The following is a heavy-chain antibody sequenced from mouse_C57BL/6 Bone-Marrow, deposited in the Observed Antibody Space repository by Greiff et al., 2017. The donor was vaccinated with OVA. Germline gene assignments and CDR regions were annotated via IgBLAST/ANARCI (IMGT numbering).Heavy chain of an antibody. Sequence: EVQRVESGGGLVQPGGSLSLSCAASGFTFTDYYMSWVRQPPGTALEWLGFIRNKANGYTTEYSASVKGRFTISRDNSQSILYLQMNALRAEDSATYYCARSNYYYGSSWFAYWGQGTPVTVSA. CDR2: IRNKANGYTT. CDR3: ARSNYYYGSSWFAY. V-gene: IGHV7-3*01. J-gene: IGHJ3*01. D-gene: IGHD1-1*01. CDR1: GFTFTDYY.